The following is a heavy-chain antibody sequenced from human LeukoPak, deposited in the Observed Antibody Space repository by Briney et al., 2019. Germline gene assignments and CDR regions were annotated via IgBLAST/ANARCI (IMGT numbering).Heavy chain of an antibody. D-gene: IGHD6-19*01. CDR1: GHSISSGYS. Sequence: KPSETLSLTCAVSGHSISSGYSWGWIRQPPGKGLEGIGSIYHSGSTYYNPSLKSRVTISVDTSKNQFSLKLRSVTAADTAVYYCAGEEQWLVPYNWFDPWGQGTLVTVSS. V-gene: IGHV4-38-2*02. CDR3: AGEEQWLVPYNWFDP. CDR2: IYHSGST. J-gene: IGHJ5*02.